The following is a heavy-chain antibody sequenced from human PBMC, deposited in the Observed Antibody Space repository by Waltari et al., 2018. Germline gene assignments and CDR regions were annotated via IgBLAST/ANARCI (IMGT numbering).Heavy chain of an antibody. D-gene: IGHD1-26*01. CDR1: GFTFSDYA. J-gene: IGHJ4*02. CDR3: AKDTAWEQNYFDY. CDR2: ISGSSVVNT. Sequence: EVQLVESGGGLIQSGGSLRRSCATSGFTFSDYAASWVRQAPGKGLALVAGISGSSVVNTNYADSVKGRFTITRDNAKNTLYLQMNRLRADDTAVYYCAKDTAWEQNYFDYWGQGTLVTVSS. V-gene: IGHV3-23*04.